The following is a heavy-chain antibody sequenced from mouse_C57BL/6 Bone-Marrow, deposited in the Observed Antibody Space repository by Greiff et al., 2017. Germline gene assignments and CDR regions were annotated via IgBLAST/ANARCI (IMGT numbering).Heavy chain of an antibody. CDR2: IYPGSGST. CDR1: GYPFTSYW. CDR3: ARPYYSNYWYFDV. V-gene: IGHV1-55*01. D-gene: IGHD2-5*01. J-gene: IGHJ1*03. Sequence: VQLQQPGAELVKPGASVKMSCKASGYPFTSYWITWVQQRPGQGLEWIGDIYPGSGSTNYNEKFKSKATLTVDPSSNTAYMQLSSLTSEDSAVYYCARPYYSNYWYFDVWGTGTTVTVSS.